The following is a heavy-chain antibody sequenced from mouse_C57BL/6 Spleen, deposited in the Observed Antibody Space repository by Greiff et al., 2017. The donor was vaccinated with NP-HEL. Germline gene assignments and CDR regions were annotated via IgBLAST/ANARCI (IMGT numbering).Heavy chain of an antibody. CDR3: ERSGWLSPFDY. D-gene: IGHD1-1*02. CDR1: GYTFTDYN. Sequence: LKESGPELVKPGASVKMSCKASGYTFTDYNMHWVKQSHGKSLEWIGYINPNNGGTSYNQKFKGKATLTVNKSSSTAYMELRSLTSEDSAVYYCERSGWLSPFDYWGQGTTLTVSS. J-gene: IGHJ2*01. CDR2: INPNNGGT. V-gene: IGHV1-22*01.